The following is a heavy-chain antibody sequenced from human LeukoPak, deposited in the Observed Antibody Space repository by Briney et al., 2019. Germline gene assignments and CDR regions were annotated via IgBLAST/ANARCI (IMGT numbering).Heavy chain of an antibody. D-gene: IGHD6-13*01. CDR3: AKDHYSSSWSFY. J-gene: IGHJ4*02. V-gene: IGHV3-7*03. Sequence: GGSLRLSCAASGFAFSSYWMSWVRQAPGKGLEWVANIKQDGSEKYYVDSVKGRFTISRDNAKNSLYLQMNSLRAEDTAVYYCAKDHYSSSWSFYWGQGTLVTVSS. CDR1: GFAFSSYW. CDR2: IKQDGSEK.